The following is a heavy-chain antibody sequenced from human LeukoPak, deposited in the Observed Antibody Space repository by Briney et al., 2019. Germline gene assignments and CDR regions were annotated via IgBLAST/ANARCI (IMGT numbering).Heavy chain of an antibody. D-gene: IGHD6-19*01. Sequence: GESLRISCKGSGYSFTSYWISWVRQMPGKGLEWMGRIDPSDSYTNYSPSFQGQVTISADKSISTAYLQWSSLKASDTAMYYCARPRGDSSGWYYYFDYWGQGTLVTVSS. CDR3: ARPRGDSSGWYYYFDY. V-gene: IGHV5-10-1*04. CDR1: GYSFTSYW. J-gene: IGHJ4*02. CDR2: IDPSDSYT.